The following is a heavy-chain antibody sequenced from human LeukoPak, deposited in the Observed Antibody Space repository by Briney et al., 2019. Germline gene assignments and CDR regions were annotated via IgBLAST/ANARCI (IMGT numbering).Heavy chain of an antibody. V-gene: IGHV3-7*01. CDR1: GFTFSNFW. CDR3: AREGNSSGWYFDN. J-gene: IGHJ4*02. CDR2: IKQDGSEK. D-gene: IGHD6-19*01. Sequence: PGGSLRLSCGVSGFTFSNFWMSWARQAPGKGLEWVANIKQDGSEKYYVDSVKGRFTISRDNAKNSLYLQMDSLRVEDTAVYYCAREGNSSGWYFDNWGQGTLIIVSS.